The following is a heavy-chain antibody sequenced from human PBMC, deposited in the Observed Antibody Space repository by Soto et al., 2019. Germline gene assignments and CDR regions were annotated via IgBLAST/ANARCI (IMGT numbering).Heavy chain of an antibody. J-gene: IGHJ6*02. CDR2: IYPGDSDT. CDR1: GYSFTSYW. Sequence: GESLKISCKGSGYSFTSYWIGWVRQMPGKGLEWMGIIYPGDSDTRYSPSFQGQVTISADKSISTAYLQWSSLKASDTATYYCARQSVWGNYYYYGMDVWGQGTTVTVSS. V-gene: IGHV5-51*01. D-gene: IGHD3-16*01. CDR3: ARQSVWGNYYYYGMDV.